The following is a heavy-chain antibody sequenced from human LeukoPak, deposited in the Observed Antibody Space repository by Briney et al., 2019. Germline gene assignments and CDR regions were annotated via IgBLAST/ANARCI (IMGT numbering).Heavy chain of an antibody. CDR3: AREVISDSSIAYYFDY. D-gene: IGHD3-22*01. CDR1: GYTFTCYY. CDR2: INPNSGGT. J-gene: IGHJ4*02. V-gene: IGHV1-2*02. Sequence: ASVKVSCKASGYTFTCYYMHWVRQAPGQGLEWMGWINPNSGGTNYAQKFQGRVTMTRDTSISTAYMELSRLRSDDTAVYYCAREVISDSSIAYYFDYWGQGTLVTVSS.